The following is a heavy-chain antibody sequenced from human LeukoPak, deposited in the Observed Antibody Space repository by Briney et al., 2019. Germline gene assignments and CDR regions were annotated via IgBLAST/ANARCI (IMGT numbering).Heavy chain of an antibody. J-gene: IGHJ4*02. CDR2: INPNSGGT. V-gene: IGHV1-2*06. CDR1: GYTFTGYY. CDR3: ARDLEMVYAEGGYFDY. D-gene: IGHD2-8*01. Sequence: GASVKVSCKASGYTFTGYYMHWVRQAPGQGLEWMGRINPNSGGTNYAQKFQGRVTMTRDTSISTAYMELSRLRSDDTAVYYCARDLEMVYAEGGYFDYWGQGTLVTVSS.